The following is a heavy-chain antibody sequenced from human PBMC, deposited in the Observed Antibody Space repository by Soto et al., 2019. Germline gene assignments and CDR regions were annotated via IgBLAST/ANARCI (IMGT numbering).Heavy chain of an antibody. Sequence: ASVKVSCKASGGTFSSYAISWVRQAPGQGLEWMGGIIPIFGTGNYAQKLQGRVTITADTSTSTAYMELRSLRSEDTAVYYCARDPPPPDYWGQGTLVTVS. CDR2: IIPIFGTG. CDR3: ARDPPPPDY. J-gene: IGHJ4*02. CDR1: GGTFSSYA. V-gene: IGHV1-69*06.